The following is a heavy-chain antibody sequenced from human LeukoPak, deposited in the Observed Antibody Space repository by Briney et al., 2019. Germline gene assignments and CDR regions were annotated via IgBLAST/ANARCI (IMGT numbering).Heavy chain of an antibody. Sequence: PGGSLRLSCAVSGFTFSSYWMHWVRQGPGKGLVWVSRMNSDGSSTSYADSVKGRFTISRDNAKNTLYLQMNSLRAEDTAVYYCARGGEYYYGMDVWGQGTTVTVSS. D-gene: IGHD3-10*01. J-gene: IGHJ6*02. CDR3: ARGGEYYYGMDV. CDR2: MNSDGSST. CDR1: GFTFSSYW. V-gene: IGHV3-74*01.